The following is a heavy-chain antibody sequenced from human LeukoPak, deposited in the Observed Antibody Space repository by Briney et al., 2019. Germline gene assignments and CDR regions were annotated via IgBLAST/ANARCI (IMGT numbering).Heavy chain of an antibody. Sequence: GASVKVSCKASGYTFTSYDINWVRQATGQGLEWMGWMNPNSGNTGYAQKFQGRVTMTRNTSISTAYMELNSLRAEDTAVYYCARDYTAAAGSHDYWGQGTLVTVSS. J-gene: IGHJ4*02. CDR3: ARDYTAAAGSHDY. CDR1: GYTFTSYD. V-gene: IGHV1-8*01. CDR2: MNPNSGNT. D-gene: IGHD6-13*01.